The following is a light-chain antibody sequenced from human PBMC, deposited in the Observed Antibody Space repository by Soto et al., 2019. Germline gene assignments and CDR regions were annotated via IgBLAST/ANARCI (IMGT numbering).Light chain of an antibody. CDR1: RSDVGSYNY. J-gene: IGLJ3*02. CDR2: EVT. Sequence: QSALSQPASVAGSPGQSITISCTGTRSDVGSYNYVSWCQQHPGKAPKLMIYEVTNRPSGVSNRFSGSKSGNTASLTISGLQAEDEADYYCNSYTSTSSWVFGGGTKVTVL. CDR3: NSYTSTSSWV. V-gene: IGLV2-14*01.